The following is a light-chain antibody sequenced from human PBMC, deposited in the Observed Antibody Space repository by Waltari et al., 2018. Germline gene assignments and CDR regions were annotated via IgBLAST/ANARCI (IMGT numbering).Light chain of an antibody. CDR2: LGS. V-gene: IGKV2-28*01. CDR1: QSLLHTNGYIY. CDR3: MQALQTQRT. Sequence: DIVMTQSPLSLPVTPGEPASISCRSSQSLLHTNGYIYLDWYLQKPGQSPQLLIYLGSNRASGVPDRFSGSGSGTDFTLKISRVEAEDVGVYYCMQALQTQRTFGQGTKVEIK. J-gene: IGKJ1*01.